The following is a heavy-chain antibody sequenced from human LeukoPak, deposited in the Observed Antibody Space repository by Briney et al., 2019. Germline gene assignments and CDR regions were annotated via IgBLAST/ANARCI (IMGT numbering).Heavy chain of an antibody. J-gene: IGHJ4*02. CDR3: ARRDYYGSGSYNY. CDR2: IYTSGST. V-gene: IGHV4-61*02. D-gene: IGHD3-10*01. CDR1: GGSISSGSYY. Sequence: SETLSLTCTVSGGSISSGSYYWSWIRQPAGKGLEWIGRIYTSGSTNYNPSLKSRVSISVDTSKNQFSLRLSSVTAADTAVYYCARRDYYGSGSYNYWGQGTLVTVSS.